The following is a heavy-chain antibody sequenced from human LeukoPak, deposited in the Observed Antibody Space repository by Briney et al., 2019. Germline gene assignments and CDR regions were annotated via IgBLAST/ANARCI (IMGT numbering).Heavy chain of an antibody. V-gene: IGHV3-30*02. CDR1: GFTFSSYS. CDR2: IRYDGSNK. Sequence: GGSLRLSCAASGFTFSSYSMNWVRQAPGKGLEWVAFIRYDGSNKYYADSVKGRFTISRDNSKNTLYLQMNSLRAEDTAVYYCAKDFALWGSRPHHNWFDPWGQGTLVTVSS. J-gene: IGHJ5*02. D-gene: IGHD3-16*01. CDR3: AKDFALWGSRPHHNWFDP.